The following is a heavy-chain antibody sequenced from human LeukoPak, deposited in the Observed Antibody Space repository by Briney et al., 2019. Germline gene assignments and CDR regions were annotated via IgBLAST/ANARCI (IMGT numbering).Heavy chain of an antibody. CDR1: GYTFTNYG. D-gene: IGHD2-2*01. CDR2: INAGNGNT. J-gene: IGHJ4*02. V-gene: IGHV1-3*01. CDR3: TRGIWSSHNKDYYFDY. Sequence: ASVKVSCKASGYTFTNYGMNWVRQAPGQRLEWMGWINAGNGNTKSSQRFQDRVTITRDTSASTAYMELNSLRSEDTAVYYCTRGIWSSHNKDYYFDYWGQGSLVTVSS.